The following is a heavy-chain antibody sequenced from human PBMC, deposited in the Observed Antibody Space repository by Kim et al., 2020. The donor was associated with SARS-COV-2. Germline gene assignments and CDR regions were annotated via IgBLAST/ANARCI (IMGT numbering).Heavy chain of an antibody. Sequence: SETLSLTCAVYGGSFSGYYWSWIRQPPGKGLEWIGEINHSGSTNYNPSLKSRVTISVDTSKNQFSLKLSSVTAADTAVYYCASLATRPPVKYDYVWGSYRYTGGAGAEYFQHWGQGTLVTVSS. D-gene: IGHD3-16*02. J-gene: IGHJ1*01. CDR1: GGSFSGYY. V-gene: IGHV4-34*01. CDR3: ASLATRPPVKYDYVWGSYRYTGGAGAEYFQH. CDR2: INHSGST.